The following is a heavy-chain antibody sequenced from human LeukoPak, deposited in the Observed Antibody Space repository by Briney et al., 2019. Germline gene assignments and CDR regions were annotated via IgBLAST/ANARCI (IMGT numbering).Heavy chain of an antibody. Sequence: PGGSLRLSCAASGSTVSSNYMSWVRQAPGKGLEWVSVIYSGGSTYYADSVKGRFTISRDNSKNTLYLQMNSLRAEDTAVYYCAKERSYYGSGSFWDYWGQGTLVTVSS. CDR2: IYSGGST. V-gene: IGHV3-53*01. J-gene: IGHJ4*02. CDR3: AKERSYYGSGSFWDY. CDR1: GSTVSSNY. D-gene: IGHD3-10*01.